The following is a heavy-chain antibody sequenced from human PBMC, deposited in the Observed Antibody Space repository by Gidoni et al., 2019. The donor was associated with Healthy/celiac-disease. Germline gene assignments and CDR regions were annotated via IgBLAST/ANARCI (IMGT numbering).Heavy chain of an antibody. V-gene: IGHV3-74*01. CDR3: ARVEYSSGWYEAFDI. Sequence: EVQLVESGGGLVQPGGSRRLACAAAGFAFSSYWMHWVRHAPGKGLVWVSRINSDGSSTSYADSVKGRFTLSRDNAKNTLYLQMNSLRAEDTAVYYCARVEYSSGWYEAFDIWGQGTMVTVSS. CDR2: INSDGSST. CDR1: GFAFSSYW. D-gene: IGHD6-19*01. J-gene: IGHJ3*02.